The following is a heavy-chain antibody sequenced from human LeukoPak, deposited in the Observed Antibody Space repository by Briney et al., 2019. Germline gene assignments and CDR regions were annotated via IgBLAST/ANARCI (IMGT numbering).Heavy chain of an antibody. J-gene: IGHJ6*03. CDR3: AKTSGYPPQDYYMDV. D-gene: IGHD3-22*01. Sequence: GGSLRLSCAASGFTFSSYGMNWVRQAPGKGLEWVAVIWYDGSNKYYADSVKGRFTISRDNSKNTLYLQMNSLRAEDTAVYYCAKTSGYPPQDYYMDVWGKGTTVTVSS. CDR2: IWYDGSNK. V-gene: IGHV3-33*06. CDR1: GFTFSSYG.